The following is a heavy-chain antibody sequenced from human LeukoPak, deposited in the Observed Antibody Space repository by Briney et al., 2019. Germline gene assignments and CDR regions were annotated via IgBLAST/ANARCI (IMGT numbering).Heavy chain of an antibody. J-gene: IGHJ5*02. Sequence: PSETLSLTCTVSGGSISSYYWSWIRQPPGKGLEWIGYIYYSGSTNYNPSLKSRVTISVDTSKNQFSPKLSSVTAADTAVYYCARGYCSSTSCYNPWGWFDPWGQGTLVTVSS. CDR3: ARGYCSSTSCYNPWGWFDP. CDR1: GGSISSYY. V-gene: IGHV4-59*12. CDR2: IYYSGST. D-gene: IGHD2-2*02.